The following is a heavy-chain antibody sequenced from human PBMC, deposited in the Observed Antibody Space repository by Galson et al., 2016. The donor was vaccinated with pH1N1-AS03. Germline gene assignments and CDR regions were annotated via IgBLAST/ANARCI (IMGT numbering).Heavy chain of an antibody. V-gene: IGHV1-2*04. J-gene: IGHJ6*02. D-gene: IGHD1-26*01. CDR2: INPNNGVT. CDR1: GYIFTGFY. CDR3: ARDPRGPCSSATCATTYYFGMDV. Sequence: SVKVSCKASGYIFTGFYVHWVRQAPGQGLEWMGWINPNNGVTNYAQKFQAWVTMIGDTSISTAYMELYGLKSDDTAVYYCARDPRGPCSSATCATTYYFGMDVWGQGTTVIVSS.